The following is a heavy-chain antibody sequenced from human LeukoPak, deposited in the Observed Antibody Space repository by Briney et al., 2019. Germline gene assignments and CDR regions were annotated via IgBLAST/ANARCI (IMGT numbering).Heavy chain of an antibody. CDR1: GGSISSYY. Sequence: PSETLSLTCTVSGGSISSYYWSWIRQPPGKGLEWIGYIYNSGSTNYNPSLKSRVTISVHTSKNQFSLKLSSVTAADTAVYYCARPVEDYWGQGTLVTVSS. CDR2: IYNSGST. CDR3: ARPVEDY. J-gene: IGHJ4*02. V-gene: IGHV4-59*08.